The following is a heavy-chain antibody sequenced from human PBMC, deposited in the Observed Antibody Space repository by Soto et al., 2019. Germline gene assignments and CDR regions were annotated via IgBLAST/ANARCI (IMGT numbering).Heavy chain of an antibody. CDR3: VRGPSDHKLRLVEWPYGDY. CDR2: IYSGHTT. J-gene: IGHJ4*02. D-gene: IGHD3-3*01. Sequence: EVQLVESGGGLIQPGGSLRLSCVASRFIVSSNQMSWVRQAPGKGLEWVSVIYSGHTTYYADSVEGRFTISRDDSKNTLYLQMNSLRGEDTAVYYCVRGPSDHKLRLVEWPYGDYGGKGALVTVSS. CDR1: RFIVSSNQ. V-gene: IGHV3-53*01.